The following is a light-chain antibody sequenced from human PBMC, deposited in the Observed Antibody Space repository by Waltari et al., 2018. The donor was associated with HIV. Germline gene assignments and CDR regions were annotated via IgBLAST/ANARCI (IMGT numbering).Light chain of an antibody. CDR3: SSYISSATPE. J-gene: IGLJ3*02. CDR1: SRAVGAYY. V-gene: IGLV2-14*01. Sequence: QSALPQPASVSGSPGLSIFMSCTGTSRAVGAYYVSWYQHHSGKAPKVIIYEVTNRPSGVSQRLAGSKYGNTASLTISGLLPEDEADYFCSSYISSATPEFGGGTRLTVL. CDR2: EVT.